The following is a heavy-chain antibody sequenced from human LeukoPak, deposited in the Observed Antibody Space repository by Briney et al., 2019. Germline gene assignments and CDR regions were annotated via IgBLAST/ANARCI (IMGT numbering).Heavy chain of an antibody. Sequence: GGSLRLSCAASGFTFSSYTMHWVRKAPGKGLEWVAVISYDGSNKYYADSVKGRFTISRDNSKNTLYLQMNSLRAEDTAVYYCARGGPYGSGSYFDYWGQGTLVTVSS. D-gene: IGHD3-10*01. V-gene: IGHV3-30-3*01. CDR3: ARGGPYGSGSYFDY. CDR1: GFTFSSYT. J-gene: IGHJ4*02. CDR2: ISYDGSNK.